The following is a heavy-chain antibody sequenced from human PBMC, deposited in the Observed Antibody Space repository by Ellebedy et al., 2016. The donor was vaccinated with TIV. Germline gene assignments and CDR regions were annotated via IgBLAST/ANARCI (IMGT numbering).Heavy chain of an antibody. D-gene: IGHD3-10*01. CDR2: IYWDDET. Sequence: SGPTLVKPTQTLTLTCTFSGFSLTTTGVGVAWIRQPPGKALEWLALIYWDDETHFSPSLKNRLIITKDTSKDQVVLVMTNMDPEDTATYFCARTYYFGSRSFWNFWFDPWGQGSLVTVSS. CDR1: GFSLTTTGVG. J-gene: IGHJ5*02. CDR3: ARTYYFGSRSFWNFWFDP. V-gene: IGHV2-5*02.